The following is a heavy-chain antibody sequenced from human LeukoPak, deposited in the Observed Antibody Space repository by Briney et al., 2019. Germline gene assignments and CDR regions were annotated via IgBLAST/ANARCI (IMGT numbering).Heavy chain of an antibody. J-gene: IGHJ4*02. CDR3: ARGVLRAGGFDY. CDR2: INHSGST. D-gene: IGHD3-16*01. V-gene: IGHV4-34*01. Sequence: SETLSLTCAVYGGSFSGYYWSWIRQPPGEGLEWIGEINHSGSTNYNPSLKSRVTISVDTSKNQFSLKLSSVTAADTAVYYCARGVLRAGGFDYWGQGTLVTVSS. CDR1: GGSFSGYY.